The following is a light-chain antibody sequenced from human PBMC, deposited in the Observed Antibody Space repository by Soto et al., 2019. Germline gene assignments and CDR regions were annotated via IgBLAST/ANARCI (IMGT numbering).Light chain of an antibody. V-gene: IGKV3-20*01. CDR2: GAS. Sequence: EIVLTQSPGTLSLSPGERATLSCRASQIVTSSYLAWYQQKPCQAPRLLIYGASSRATGIPDRFSGSGSGTDFSLTISRLEPEDFAVYYCQQYGRSPAFGGGTKVEIK. J-gene: IGKJ4*01. CDR3: QQYGRSPA. CDR1: QIVTSSY.